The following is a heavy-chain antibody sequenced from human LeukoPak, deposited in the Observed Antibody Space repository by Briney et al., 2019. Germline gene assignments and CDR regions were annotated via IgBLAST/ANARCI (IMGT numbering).Heavy chain of an antibody. CDR2: ISGSDSST. CDR1: GFTFSPFT. V-gene: IGHV3-23*01. Sequence: PGGSLRLSCAASGFTFSPFTMNWVRQAPGKGLEWVSGISGSDSSTYYADFVKGRFTISRDNSKNMLHLQMKSLRAEDTAVYYCATRGTTATKYFEHWGQGTLVTVSS. J-gene: IGHJ4*02. CDR3: ATRGTTATKYFEH. D-gene: IGHD1-1*01.